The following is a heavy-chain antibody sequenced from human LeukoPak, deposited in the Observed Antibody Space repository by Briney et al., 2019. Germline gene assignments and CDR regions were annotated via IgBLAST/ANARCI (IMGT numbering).Heavy chain of an antibody. CDR1: GGSISSGGYS. Sequence: PSETLSLTCAVSGGSISSGGYSWSWIRQPPGKGLEWIGYIYHSGSTYYNPSLKCRVTISVDRSKNQFSLKLSSVTAADTAVYYCARAPPAAAINYYFDYWGQGTLVTVSS. CDR3: ARAPPAAAINYYFDY. D-gene: IGHD5-12*01. CDR2: IYHSGST. V-gene: IGHV4-30-2*01. J-gene: IGHJ4*02.